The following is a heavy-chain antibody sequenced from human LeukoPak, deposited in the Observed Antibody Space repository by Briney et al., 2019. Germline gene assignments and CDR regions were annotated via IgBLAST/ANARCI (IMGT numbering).Heavy chain of an antibody. V-gene: IGHV4-39*01. CDR1: GGXISSSSYY. CDR3: ARHGSCSSTSCYGVNWFDP. Sequence: PSETLSLTCTVSGGXISSSSYYWGWIRQPPGKGLEWIGSIYYSGSTYYNPSLKSRVTISVDTSKNQFSLKLSSVTAADTAVYYCARHGSCSSTSCYGVNWFDPWGQGTLVTVSS. J-gene: IGHJ5*02. CDR2: IYYSGST. D-gene: IGHD2-2*01.